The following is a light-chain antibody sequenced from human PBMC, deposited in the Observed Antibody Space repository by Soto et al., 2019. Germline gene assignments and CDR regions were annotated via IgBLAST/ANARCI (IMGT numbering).Light chain of an antibody. Sequence: DIQMTQSPSSLSASVGDEVTITCRASHTIMTYLNWYQLKPGKPPRLLIYAASSLQSGVPSRFSGSGSGTVFTLTINSLQPEDFATYSCQQSYNSPQTFGQGTKVEIK. CDR1: HTIMTY. J-gene: IGKJ1*01. V-gene: IGKV1-39*01. CDR2: AAS. CDR3: QQSYNSPQT.